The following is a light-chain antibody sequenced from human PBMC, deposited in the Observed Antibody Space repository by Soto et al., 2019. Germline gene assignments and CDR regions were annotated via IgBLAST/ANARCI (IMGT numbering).Light chain of an antibody. CDR3: QRYGNSYT. J-gene: IGKJ2*01. CDR1: QSVSTSF. Sequence: EIVLTQSPGTLSLSPGERATLSCRASQSVSTSFLAWYRQKPGQAPRLLIYGASVRAPGIPDRFSGSGSGTDFTLTISRLEPEDFGVYYCQRYGNSYTFGQGTKLEIK. V-gene: IGKV3-20*01. CDR2: GAS.